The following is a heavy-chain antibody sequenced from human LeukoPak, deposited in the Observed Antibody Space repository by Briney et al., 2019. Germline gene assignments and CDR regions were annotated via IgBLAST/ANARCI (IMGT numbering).Heavy chain of an antibody. CDR1: GGSISSYY. D-gene: IGHD5-18*01. J-gene: IGHJ6*03. V-gene: IGHV4-59*01. Sequence: PSETLSLTCTVSGGSISSYYWSWIRQPPGKGLEWIGYIYYSGSTNYNPSLKSRVTISVDASKNQFSLKLSSVTAADTAVYYCARALVGYGYRRSYYYYMDVWGKGTTVTVSS. CDR2: IYYSGST. CDR3: ARALVGYGYRRSYYYYMDV.